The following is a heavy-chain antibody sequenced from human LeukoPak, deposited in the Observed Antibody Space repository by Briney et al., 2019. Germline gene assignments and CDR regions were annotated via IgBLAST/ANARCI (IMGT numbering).Heavy chain of an antibody. Sequence: PSETLSLTCTVSSGSITSYYWTWIRQPPGKRLEWIGSIYYTGSTNYSPSLKGRVTILVDTSKNQFSLKMNSVTAADTALYYCARVGSGYSTFYFDYWGQGLLVTVSS. CDR3: ARVGSGYSTFYFDY. D-gene: IGHD3-3*01. CDR1: SGSITSYY. J-gene: IGHJ4*02. CDR2: IYYTGST. V-gene: IGHV4-59*01.